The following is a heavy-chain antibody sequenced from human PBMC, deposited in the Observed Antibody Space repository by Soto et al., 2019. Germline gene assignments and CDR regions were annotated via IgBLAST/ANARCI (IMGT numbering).Heavy chain of an antibody. CDR3: TAWWNAFEI. V-gene: IGHV3-30-3*01. CDR2: ISYDGSNK. Sequence: SLRLSCAASGFTFSSYAMHWVRQAPGKGLEWVAVISYDGSNKYYADSVKGRFTISRDNSKNTLYLQMNSLRAEDTAVYYCTAWWNAFEIWGQGTMVTVSS. J-gene: IGHJ3*02. D-gene: IGHD2-15*01. CDR1: GFTFSSYA.